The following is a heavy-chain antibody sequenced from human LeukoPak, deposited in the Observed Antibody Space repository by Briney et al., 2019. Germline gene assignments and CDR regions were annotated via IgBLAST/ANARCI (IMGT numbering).Heavy chain of an antibody. Sequence: GESLKISCKGSGYSFTSYWIGWVRQMPGKGLEWMGSIYPGDSDTRYSPSFQGQVTISADKSISTAYLQWSSLKASDIAMYFCARRGSAWSLDYWGQGTLVTVSS. J-gene: IGHJ4*02. V-gene: IGHV5-51*01. CDR2: IYPGDSDT. CDR3: ARRGSAWSLDY. CDR1: GYSFTSYW. D-gene: IGHD6-19*01.